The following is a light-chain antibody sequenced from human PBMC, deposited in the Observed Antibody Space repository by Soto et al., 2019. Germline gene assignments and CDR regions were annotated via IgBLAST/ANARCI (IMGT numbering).Light chain of an antibody. Sequence: EIVLTQSPGTLSLSPGERATLSCRASQSVSSNYLTWYQQKPGQAPRLLIYGASSKATGIPDRFSGSGCGTDFNLTISRLEPEDFAVYYCQQYGSSPFTVGPGTKVHIK. CDR3: QQYGSSPFT. CDR1: QSVSSNY. J-gene: IGKJ3*01. CDR2: GAS. V-gene: IGKV3-20*01.